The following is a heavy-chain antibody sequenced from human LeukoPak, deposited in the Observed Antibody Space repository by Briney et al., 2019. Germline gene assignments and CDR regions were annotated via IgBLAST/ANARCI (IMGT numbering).Heavy chain of an antibody. Sequence: GASVNVSCKASGYTFTSYGISWVRQAPGQGLEWMGWISAYNGNTNYAQKLQGRVTMTTDTSTSTAYMELRSLRSDDTAVYYCARDLPGIAGDGTGYFLHWGQGTLVTVSS. J-gene: IGHJ1*01. V-gene: IGHV1-18*01. CDR1: GYTFTSYG. D-gene: IGHD6-13*01. CDR3: ARDLPGIAGDGTGYFLH. CDR2: ISAYNGNT.